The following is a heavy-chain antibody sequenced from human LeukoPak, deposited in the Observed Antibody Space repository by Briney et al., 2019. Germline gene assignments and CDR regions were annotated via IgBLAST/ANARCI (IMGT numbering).Heavy chain of an antibody. J-gene: IGHJ6*03. CDR2: ISAYNGNT. V-gene: IGHV1-18*01. CDR3: ARDGELTTVTASYYYYSYMDV. D-gene: IGHD4-17*01. CDR1: GYTFTSYG. Sequence: GASVKVSCKASGYTFTSYGISWVRQAPGQGLEWMGWISAYNGNTNYAQKLQGRVTMTTDTSTSTAYMELLSLRSDDTAVFYCARDGELTTVTASYYYYSYMDVWGKGTTVTVSS.